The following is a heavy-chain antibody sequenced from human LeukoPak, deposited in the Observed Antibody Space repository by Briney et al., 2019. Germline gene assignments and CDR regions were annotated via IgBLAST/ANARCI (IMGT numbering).Heavy chain of an antibody. CDR3: ARKEGFGSELGY. CDR1: GYTSTSYG. J-gene: IGHJ4*02. V-gene: IGHV1-18*04. CDR2: ISAYNGNT. Sequence: ASVKVSCKASGYTSTSYGISWVRQAPGQGLEWMGWISAYNGNTNYTQKLQGRVTMTTDTSTSTAYMELRSLRSDDTAVYYCARKEGFGSELGYWGQGTLVTVSS. D-gene: IGHD3-10*01.